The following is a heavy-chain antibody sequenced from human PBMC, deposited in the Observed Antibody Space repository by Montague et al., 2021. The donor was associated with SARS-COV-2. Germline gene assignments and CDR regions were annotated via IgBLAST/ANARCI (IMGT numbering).Heavy chain of an antibody. CDR3: ARLGGDAEHAFDL. CDR2: IYYSGIT. V-gene: IGHV4-59*12. J-gene: IGHJ3*01. Sequence: SETLSLTCTVSGGSISSDYWSWIRQPPGKGLEWIAYIYYSGITKYNPSLNSRATILVDTSKNQFSLKLSSVSAADTAAYYCARLGGDAEHAFDLWGQGTLVTVSS. CDR1: GGSISSDY. D-gene: IGHD3-16*01.